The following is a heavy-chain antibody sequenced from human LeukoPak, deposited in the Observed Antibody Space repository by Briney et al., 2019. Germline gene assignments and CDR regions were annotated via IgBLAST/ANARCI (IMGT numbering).Heavy chain of an antibody. Sequence: GGSLRLSCAASGFTFNSHAMSRVRQAPGQGLEWVSSTSGTGETTFYADSVKGRFTISRDNSKNTLYLQMSSLRVEDTAIYYCAKDRRSDTISRIGRRQYYSDYWGQGTLVTVSS. V-gene: IGHV3-23*01. CDR3: AKDRRSDTISRIGRRQYYSDY. D-gene: IGHD2-2*01. CDR1: GFTFNSHA. CDR2: TSGTGETT. J-gene: IGHJ4*02.